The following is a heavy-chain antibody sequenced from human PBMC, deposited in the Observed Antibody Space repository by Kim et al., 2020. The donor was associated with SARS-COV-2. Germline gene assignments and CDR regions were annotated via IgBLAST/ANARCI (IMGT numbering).Heavy chain of an antibody. V-gene: IGHV1-3*01. CDR1: GHTFTSYT. D-gene: IGHD6-19*01. Sequence: ASVKVSCKASGHTFTSYTMHWVRQAPGQRLEWMGWINAGNGNTKYSQKFQGRVTITRDTSASTAYMELSSLRSEDTAVYYCARENIAVAGTLFYWGQGTLVTVSS. CDR3: ARENIAVAGTLFY. CDR2: INAGNGNT. J-gene: IGHJ4*02.